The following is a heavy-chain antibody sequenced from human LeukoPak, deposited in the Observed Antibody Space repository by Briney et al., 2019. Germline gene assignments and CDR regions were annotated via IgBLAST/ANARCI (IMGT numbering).Heavy chain of an antibody. J-gene: IGHJ4*02. V-gene: IGHV1-69*02. D-gene: IGHD2-15*01. Sequence: ASVKVSCKASGYTFSSYTMNWVRQAPGQGLEWMGRIIPILGIANYAQKFQGRVTITADKSTSTAYMELSSLRSEDTAVYYCARHCSGGSCYPDYWGQGTLVTVSS. CDR3: ARHCSGGSCYPDY. CDR1: GYTFSSYT. CDR2: IIPILGIA.